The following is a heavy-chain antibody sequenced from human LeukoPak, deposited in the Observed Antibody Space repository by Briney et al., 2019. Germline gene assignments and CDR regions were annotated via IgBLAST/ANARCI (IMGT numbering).Heavy chain of an antibody. Sequence: GGSLRLSCAASGFTFSSYAMSWVRQAPGKGLEWLSVIYSGGYTYYADSVKGRFFISRDISENMVYLQMNSLSVEDTAVYFCARGRPAHYFDSWGPGTLVTVS. J-gene: IGHJ4*02. D-gene: IGHD6-6*01. CDR1: GFTFSSYA. V-gene: IGHV3-66*01. CDR2: IYSGGYT. CDR3: ARGRPAHYFDS.